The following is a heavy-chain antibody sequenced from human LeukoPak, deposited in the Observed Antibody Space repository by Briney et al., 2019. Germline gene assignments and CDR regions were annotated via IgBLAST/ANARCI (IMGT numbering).Heavy chain of an antibody. Sequence: SETLSLTCAVYGGSFSGYYWSWIRQPPGKGLEWIGEINHSGSTNYNPSLKSRVTISVDTSKNQFSLKLSSVTAADTAVYYCARAGGTMVRGVPSWFDPWGQGTLVTVSS. CDR2: INHSGST. CDR3: ARAGGTMVRGVPSWFDP. D-gene: IGHD3-10*01. CDR1: GGSFSGYY. J-gene: IGHJ5*02. V-gene: IGHV4-34*01.